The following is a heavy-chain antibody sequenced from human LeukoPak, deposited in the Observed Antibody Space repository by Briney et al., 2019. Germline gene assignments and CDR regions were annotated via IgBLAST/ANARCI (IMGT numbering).Heavy chain of an antibody. CDR1: GFTVSSYY. J-gene: IGHJ1*01. Sequence: PGGSLRLSCAASGFTVSSYYMSWVRQAPGKGLEWVSLIHRDDTYYADSVKGRFTISRHNSKNTLYLQMNSLRAEDTAVYYCARDGSSRSLQYWGQGTLVTVSS. CDR2: IHRDDT. CDR3: ARDGSSRSLQY. V-gene: IGHV3-53*01.